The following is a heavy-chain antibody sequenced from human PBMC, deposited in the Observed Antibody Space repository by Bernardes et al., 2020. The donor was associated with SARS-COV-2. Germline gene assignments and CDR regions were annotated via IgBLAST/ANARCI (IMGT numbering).Heavy chain of an antibody. CDR3: AIHDRTAYYCGA. D-gene: IGHD2-21*01. CDR1: GINFAASD. J-gene: IGHJ5*02. CDR2: TSNAGLHI. Sequence: GGSLRLSCAASGINFAASDIHWVRQAPGKGLEWVALTSNAGLHIDYSDTVKGRFTVSRDSSKKTVFLQMNLVNPEDTAVYYCAIHDRTAYYCGAWGQGTRVTVSS. V-gene: IGHV3-30*03.